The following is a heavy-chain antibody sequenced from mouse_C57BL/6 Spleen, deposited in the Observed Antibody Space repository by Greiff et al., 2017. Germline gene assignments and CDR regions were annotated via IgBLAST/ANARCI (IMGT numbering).Heavy chain of an antibody. V-gene: IGHV1-15*01. Sequence: QVHVKQSGAELVRPGASVTLSCKASGYTFTDYEMHWVKQTPVHGLEWIGAIDPETGGTAYNQKFKGKAILTADKSSSTAYMELRSLTSEDSAVYYCTRRTTMVLDYWGQGTTLTVSS. D-gene: IGHD2-1*01. CDR1: GYTFTDYE. CDR2: IDPETGGT. CDR3: TRRTTMVLDY. J-gene: IGHJ2*01.